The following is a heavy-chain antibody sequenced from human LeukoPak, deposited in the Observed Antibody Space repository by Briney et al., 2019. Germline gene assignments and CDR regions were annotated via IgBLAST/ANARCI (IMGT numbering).Heavy chain of an antibody. Sequence: SETLSLTCAVSGGSISSSNWWSWARQPPGKGLEWIGEIYHSGNTNYNPSLKSRVTISVDKSKNQFSLKLSSVTGADTAVYYCARTYDFWSGSTYFDYWGQGTLVTVSS. CDR2: IYHSGNT. CDR3: ARTYDFWSGSTYFDY. J-gene: IGHJ4*02. D-gene: IGHD3-3*01. CDR1: GGSISSSNW. V-gene: IGHV4-4*02.